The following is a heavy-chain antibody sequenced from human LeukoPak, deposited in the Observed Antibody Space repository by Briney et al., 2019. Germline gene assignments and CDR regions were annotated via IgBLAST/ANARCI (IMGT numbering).Heavy chain of an antibody. J-gene: IGHJ6*02. CDR3: ARDTYYYDSSGYYYYYYYGMDV. CDR2: ISSSGGTA. Sequence: GGSLRLSCVASGFSFNIYAMNWVRQAPGKGLEWISAISSSGGTAYYADSVKGRFTISRDNSKNTMYLQMSSLRAEDTAVYYCARDTYYYDSSGYYYYYYYGMDVWGQGTTVTVSS. D-gene: IGHD3-22*01. CDR1: GFSFNIYA. V-gene: IGHV3-23*01.